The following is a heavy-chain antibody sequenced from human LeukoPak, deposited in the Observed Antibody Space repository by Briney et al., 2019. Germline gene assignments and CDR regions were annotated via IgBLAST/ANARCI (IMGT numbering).Heavy chain of an antibody. CDR2: INPNSGGT. Sequence: ASVKVSCKASGYTFTGYYMHWVRQAPGQGLEWMGWINPNSGGTNYAQKFQGRVTMTRDTSISTAYMELSGLRSDDTAVYYCARDLGDYVWGSKGYYFDYWGQGTLVTVSS. D-gene: IGHD3-16*01. CDR1: GYTFTGYY. J-gene: IGHJ4*02. CDR3: ARDLGDYVWGSKGYYFDY. V-gene: IGHV1-2*02.